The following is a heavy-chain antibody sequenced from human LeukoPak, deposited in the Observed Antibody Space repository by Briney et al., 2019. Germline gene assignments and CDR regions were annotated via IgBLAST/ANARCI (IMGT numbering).Heavy chain of an antibody. CDR3: ARGGYSGSYYRFS. Sequence: GGSLRLSCAASGFTFSDSWMRWVRQVPGKVPEWLARTRKDGKDTVYTASAKGRVIPPRDNPKNTAYIEVTNLRPDDTAVYYCARGGYSGSYYRFSWGRGTLVTAAS. CDR1: GFTFSDSW. J-gene: IGHJ2*01. CDR2: TRKDGKDT. D-gene: IGHD5-12*01. V-gene: IGHV3-74*01.